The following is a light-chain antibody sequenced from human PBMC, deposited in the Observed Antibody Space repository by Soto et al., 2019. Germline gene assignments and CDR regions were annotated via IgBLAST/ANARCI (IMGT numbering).Light chain of an antibody. CDR2: DVS. Sequence: QSALTQPASVSGSPGQSVTISCTGTSSDVGGYNYVSWYQQHPGKAPKLMIYDVSNRPSGVSNRFSGSKSGNMASLIISGLQAEDEADYYCSSYTSSRAWVFGGGTKLTVL. CDR1: SSDVGGYNY. J-gene: IGLJ2*01. V-gene: IGLV2-14*01. CDR3: SSYTSSRAWV.